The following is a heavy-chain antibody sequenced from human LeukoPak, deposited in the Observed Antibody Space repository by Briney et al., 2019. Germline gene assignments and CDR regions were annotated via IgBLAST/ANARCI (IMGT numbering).Heavy chain of an antibody. CDR1: GFTFNTYS. J-gene: IGHJ5*02. D-gene: IGHD1-1*01. V-gene: IGHV3-21*01. CDR2: ISRASESI. Sequence: GGSLRLSCAASGFTFNTYSMSWVRQAPGKGLEWVSIISRASESIFYADSVKGRFTISRDNAKNSLYLQMNGLRAGDTAVYYCARGATDVTRWFDPWGQGTRVTVSS. CDR3: ARGATDVTRWFDP.